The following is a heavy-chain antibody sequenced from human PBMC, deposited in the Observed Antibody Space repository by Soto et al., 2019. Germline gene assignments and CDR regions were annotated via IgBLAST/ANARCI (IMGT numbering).Heavy chain of an antibody. CDR3: SRIAVSGPRTGFDY. D-gene: IGHD6-19*01. J-gene: IGHJ4*02. V-gene: IGHV4-39*01. Sequence: ETLSLTCTVSGGSISNSSYLWGWVRQPPGKGLQWIGSVSHIGSTNYNPSLKSRLTISVGTSKTQSSLRLDSVTAADTAVYYCSRIAVSGPRTGFDYWGQGILVTVSS. CDR1: GGSISNSSYL. CDR2: VSHIGST.